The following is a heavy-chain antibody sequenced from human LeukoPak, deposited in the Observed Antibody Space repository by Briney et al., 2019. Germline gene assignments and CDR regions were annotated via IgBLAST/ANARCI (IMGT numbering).Heavy chain of an antibody. D-gene: IGHD6-13*01. V-gene: IGHV3-49*04. CDR3: TRAYSTQYYMDV. CDR1: GFTFGDYA. CDR2: IRSKAYGGTT. Sequence: SGGSLRLSCTASGFTFGDYAMSWVRQAPGKGLEWVGFIRSKAYGGTTEYAASVKGRFTISRDDSKSIAYLQMNSLKTEDTAVYYCTRAYSTQYYMDVWGKGTTVTISS. J-gene: IGHJ6*03.